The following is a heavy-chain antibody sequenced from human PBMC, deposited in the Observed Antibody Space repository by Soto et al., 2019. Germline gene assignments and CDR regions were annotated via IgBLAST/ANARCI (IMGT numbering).Heavy chain of an antibody. V-gene: IGHV1-18*01. J-gene: IGHJ6*02. CDR3: ARDRYYYDSSGYYHYYYGMDV. CDR2: ISAYNGNT. D-gene: IGHD3-22*01. CDR1: GYTFTSYG. Sequence: GASVKVSCKASGYTFTSYGISWVRQAPGQGLEWMGWISAYNGNTNYAQKLQGRVTMTTDTSTSTAYMELRSLRSDDTAVYYCARDRYYYDSSGYYHYYYGMDVWGQGTTVTVSS.